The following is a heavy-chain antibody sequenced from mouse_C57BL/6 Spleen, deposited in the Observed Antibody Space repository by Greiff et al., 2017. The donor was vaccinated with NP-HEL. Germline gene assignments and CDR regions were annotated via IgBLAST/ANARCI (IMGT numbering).Heavy chain of an antibody. CDR1: GFTFTDYY. V-gene: IGHV7-3*01. CDR2: IRNKANGYTT. D-gene: IGHD1-1*01. Sequence: EVQGVESGGGLVQPGGSLSLSCAASGFTFTDYYMSWVRQPPGKALEWLGFIRNKANGYTTEYSSSVKGRFTISRDNSQSILYLQMKALRAEDSATYYCARYYYGSSRDDWGKGTTLTVSS. CDR3: ARYYYGSSRDD. J-gene: IGHJ2*01.